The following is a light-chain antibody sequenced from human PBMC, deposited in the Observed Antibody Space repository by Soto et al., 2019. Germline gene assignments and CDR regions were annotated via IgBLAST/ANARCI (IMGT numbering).Light chain of an antibody. Sequence: EIVLTQSPATLSLSAGERATLSCRPSQILSPSYLAWYQHKPGQGPRLLIFAASSRATGVPDRFSGSGSGKDFTLTITPLEPEDSAGYYCHLRNTWPPLHTFGQGTKLEIK. V-gene: IGKV3D-20*02. CDR3: HLRNTWPPLHT. CDR2: AAS. CDR1: QILSPSY. J-gene: IGKJ2*01.